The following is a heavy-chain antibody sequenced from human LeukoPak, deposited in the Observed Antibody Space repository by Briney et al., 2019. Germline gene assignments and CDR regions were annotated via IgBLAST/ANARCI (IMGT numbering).Heavy chain of an antibody. Sequence: ASVKVSCKASGYTFTSYAMNWVRQAPGQGLEWMGRINTNTGNPTYAQGFTGRFVFSLDTSVSTAYLQISSLKAEDTAVYYCARGXXLXQDYDYWAREPWSPSPQ. CDR3: ARGXXLXQDYDY. J-gene: IGHJ4*02. V-gene: IGHV7-4-1*02. CDR1: GYTFTSYA. D-gene: IGHD6-13*01. CDR2: INTNTGNP.